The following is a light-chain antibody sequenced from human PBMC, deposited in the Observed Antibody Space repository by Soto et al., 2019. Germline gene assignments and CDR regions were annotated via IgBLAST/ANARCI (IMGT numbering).Light chain of an antibody. CDR1: QSVLSSSDNQNY. J-gene: IGKJ4*01. Sequence: DIVMTQSPDSLAVSLGERATINCKSSQSVLSSSDNQNYLAWYQQKPGQPPKLLIYWASTRESGVPDRFSGSGSGTDFTLTIRSLQAEDVAVYYCQQYYSSPLTFGGGTKVEIK. CDR2: WAS. V-gene: IGKV4-1*01. CDR3: QQYYSSPLT.